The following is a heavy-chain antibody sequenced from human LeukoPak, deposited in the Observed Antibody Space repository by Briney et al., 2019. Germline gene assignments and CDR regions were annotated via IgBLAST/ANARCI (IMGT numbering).Heavy chain of an antibody. CDR2: IHTNTGNP. CDR3: ARGRYCSDGSCYGDY. D-gene: IGHD2-15*01. J-gene: IGHJ4*02. V-gene: IGHV7-4-1*01. Sequence: ASAKVSCKASGYTFTSYAISWVRQAPGQGLEWMGWIHTNTGNPTYAQGFTGRFAFSLDTSVSTAYMQIGSLKAEDTAIYYCARGRYCSDGSCYGDYWGQGSLLTVSS. CDR1: GYTFTSYA.